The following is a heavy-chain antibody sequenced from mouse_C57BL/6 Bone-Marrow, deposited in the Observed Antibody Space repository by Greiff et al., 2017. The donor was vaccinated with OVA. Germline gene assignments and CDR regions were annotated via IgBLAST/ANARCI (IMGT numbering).Heavy chain of an antibody. D-gene: IGHD2-3*01. CDR2: IYPRSGNT. V-gene: IGHV1-81*01. Sequence: QVQLKQSGAELARPGASVKLSCKASGYTFTSYGISWVKQRTGQGLEWIGEIYPRSGNTYYNEKFKGKATLTADKSSSTAYMELRSLTSEDSAVYFCARRGDGYYFLFAYWGQGTLVTVSA. J-gene: IGHJ3*01. CDR3: ARRGDGYYFLFAY. CDR1: GYTFTSYG.